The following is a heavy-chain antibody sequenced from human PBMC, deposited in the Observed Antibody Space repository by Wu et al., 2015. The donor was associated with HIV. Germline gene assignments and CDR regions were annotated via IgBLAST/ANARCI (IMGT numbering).Heavy chain of an antibody. V-gene: IGHV1-2*02. D-gene: IGHD3-22*01. Sequence: QVQLVQSGAEVKKPGASVKVSCKASGYTFTDFFIHWVRQAPGQGLEWMGWVSPNTGGTNYAQKFQGKVTFTADKSTSTVYMELTSLRSEDTALYFCGGSAKIVYYYYFMDVWGQGTTVTVSS. CDR1: GYTFTDFF. CDR3: GGSAKIVYYYYFMDV. J-gene: IGHJ6*03. CDR2: VSPNTGGT.